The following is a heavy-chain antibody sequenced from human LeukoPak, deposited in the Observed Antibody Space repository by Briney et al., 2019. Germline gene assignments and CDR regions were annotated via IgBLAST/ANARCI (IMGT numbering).Heavy chain of an antibody. Sequence: PSETLSLTCTVSGGSISSGGYYWSWIRQHPGKGLEWIGYIYYSGSTYYNPSLKSRVTISVDTSKNQFSLKLSSVTAADTAVYYCARQTRYCTNGVCYNWFDPWGQGTLVTVSS. CDR1: GGSISSGGYY. J-gene: IGHJ5*02. D-gene: IGHD2-8*01. CDR3: ARQTRYCTNGVCYNWFDP. CDR2: IYYSGST. V-gene: IGHV4-31*03.